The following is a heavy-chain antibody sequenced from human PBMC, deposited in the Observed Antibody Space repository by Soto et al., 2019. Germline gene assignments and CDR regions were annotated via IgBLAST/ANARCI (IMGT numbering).Heavy chain of an antibody. Sequence: QVQLVESGGGVVQPGRSLRLSCAASGFTFSSYGMHWVRQAPGKGLEWVAVISYDGSNKYYADSVKGRFTISRDNSKNTLYLQMNSLRAEDTAVYYCAKSPGFGTTCFLQHWGQGTLVTVS. CDR1: GFTFSSYG. CDR3: AKSPGFGTTCFLQH. J-gene: IGHJ1*01. D-gene: IGHD1-7*01. V-gene: IGHV3-30*18. CDR2: ISYDGSNK.